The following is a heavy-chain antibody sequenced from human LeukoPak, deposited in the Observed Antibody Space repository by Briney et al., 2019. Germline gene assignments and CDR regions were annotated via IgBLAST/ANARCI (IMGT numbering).Heavy chain of an antibody. CDR3: ARGSGWLPLT. J-gene: IGHJ5*02. CDR1: GYSISSGYY. D-gene: IGHD3-22*01. V-gene: IGHV4-61*01. Sequence: PSETLSLTCTVSGYSISSGYYWGWIRQPPGKQLEWIGYIYYSGSTNYNPSLKSRVTISTDTSKNQFSLKLSSVTATDTAVYYCARGSGWLPLTWGQGTLVTVSS. CDR2: IYYSGST.